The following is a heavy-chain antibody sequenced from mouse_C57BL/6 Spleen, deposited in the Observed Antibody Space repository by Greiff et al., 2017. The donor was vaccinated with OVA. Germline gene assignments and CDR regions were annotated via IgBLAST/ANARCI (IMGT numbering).Heavy chain of an antibody. CDR2: IRLKSDNYAT. D-gene: IGHD1-1*01. CDR1: GFTFSNYW. Sequence: EVKLEESGGGLVQPGGSMKLSCVASGFTFSNYWMNWVRQSPEKGLEWVAQIRLKSDNYATHYAESVKGRFTISRDDSKSSVYLQMNNLRAEDTGIYYCTGENYYGSSPWRYFDVWGTGTTVTVSS. J-gene: IGHJ1*03. CDR3: TGENYYGSSPWRYFDV. V-gene: IGHV6-3*01.